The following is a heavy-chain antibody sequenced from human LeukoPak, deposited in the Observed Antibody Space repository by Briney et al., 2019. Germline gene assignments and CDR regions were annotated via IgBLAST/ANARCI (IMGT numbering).Heavy chain of an antibody. CDR1: GFTFSSYW. D-gene: IGHD2-2*01. Sequence: GGSLRLSCAASGFTFSSYWMSWARQAPGKGLEWVANIKQDGSNKYYADSVKGRFTISRDNSKNTLYLQMNSLRAEDTAVYYCAKDASSDYYYYGMDVWGQGTTVTVSS. CDR2: IKQDGSNK. CDR3: AKDASSDYYYYGMDV. V-gene: IGHV3-7*01. J-gene: IGHJ6*02.